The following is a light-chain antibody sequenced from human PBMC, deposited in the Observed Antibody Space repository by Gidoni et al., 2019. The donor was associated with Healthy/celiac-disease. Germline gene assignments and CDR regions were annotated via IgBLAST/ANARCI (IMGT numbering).Light chain of an antibody. J-gene: IGKJ3*01. V-gene: IGKV3-11*01. CDR1: QSVSSY. Sequence: EIVLTQSPATLSLSPGERATLSCRASQSVSSYLAWYQQKPGQAPRLLIYDASNRATGIPARFSGSGSGTDFTLTISSLEPEDFAVYYCQQLDAFXPXTKVDIK. CDR2: DAS. CDR3: QQLDA.